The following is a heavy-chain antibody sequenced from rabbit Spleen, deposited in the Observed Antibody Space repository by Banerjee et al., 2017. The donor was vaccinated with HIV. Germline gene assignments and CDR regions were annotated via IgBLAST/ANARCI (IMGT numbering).Heavy chain of an antibody. Sequence: QEQLVESGGGLVQPEGSLALTCTASGFSFSSSDYMCWVRQAPGKGLEWIACIDVDGGRTYYATWAKGRFIISKTSSTAVTLQMTSLTAADTATYFCARSNSDGDWRYSGMDLWGPGTLVTVS. D-gene: IGHD2-1*01. CDR3: ARSNSDGDWRYSGMDL. CDR2: IDVDGGRT. J-gene: IGHJ6*01. CDR1: GFSFSSSDY. V-gene: IGHV1S45*01.